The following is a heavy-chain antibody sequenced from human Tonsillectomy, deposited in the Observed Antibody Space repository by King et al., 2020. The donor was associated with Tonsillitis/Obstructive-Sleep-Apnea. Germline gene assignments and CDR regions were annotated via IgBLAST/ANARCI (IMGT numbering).Heavy chain of an antibody. J-gene: IGHJ2*01. Sequence: VQLVESGGGVVQPGRSLRLSCAASGFTFSSYGIHWVRQAPGKGLEWVAVISYDGSNKYYADSVKGRFTSSRDNSKNTLYLQMNSLRAEDTAVYYCAKAWYFDPWGRGTLVTVSS. V-gene: IGHV3-30*18. CDR1: GFTFSSYG. CDR3: AKAWYFDP. CDR2: ISYDGSNK.